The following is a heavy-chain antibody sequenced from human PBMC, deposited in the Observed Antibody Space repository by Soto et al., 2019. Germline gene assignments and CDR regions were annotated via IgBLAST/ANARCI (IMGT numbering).Heavy chain of an antibody. V-gene: IGHV5-51*01. Sequence: GEALKISWQGSGYSFTNYWVGWVRQMPGTGLEWLGIIYPGNSNTRYSPSFEGQVTMSADKSINTAYLQWSSLRASDTAIYFCARPSDVGLASSFEYWGQGTQVTVSS. J-gene: IGHJ4*02. CDR3: ARPSDVGLASSFEY. CDR1: GYSFTNYW. CDR2: IYPGNSNT.